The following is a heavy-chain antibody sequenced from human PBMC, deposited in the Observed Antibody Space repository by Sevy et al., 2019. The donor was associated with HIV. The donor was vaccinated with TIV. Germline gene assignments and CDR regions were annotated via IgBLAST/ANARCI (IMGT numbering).Heavy chain of an antibody. J-gene: IGHJ4*02. Sequence: GGSLRLSCVASGVTFSDHYMEWVRQAPGKRLEWVGRTRNKADGYTTEYAASVKGRFTISRDESKNSLYVQMNSLKADDTAVYYCATHAGIAAAGRVFDYWGQGILVTVSS. V-gene: IGHV3-72*01. D-gene: IGHD6-13*01. CDR3: ATHAGIAAAGRVFDY. CDR1: GVTFSDHY. CDR2: TRNKADGYTT.